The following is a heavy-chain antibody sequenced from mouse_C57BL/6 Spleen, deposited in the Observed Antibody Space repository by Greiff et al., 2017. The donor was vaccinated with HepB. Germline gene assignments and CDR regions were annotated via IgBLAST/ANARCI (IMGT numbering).Heavy chain of an antibody. Sequence: EVQLVESGGGLVQPGGSLSLSCAASGFTFTDYYMSWDRQPPGKALEWMGFIRNKANGYTTEYSASVKGRFTISRDNSQSILYLQMNALRAEDSATDYCARDDGYLYAMDYWGQGTSVTVSS. J-gene: IGHJ4*01. V-gene: IGHV7-3*01. CDR2: IRNKANGYTT. CDR3: ARDDGYLYAMDY. D-gene: IGHD2-3*01. CDR1: GFTFTDYY.